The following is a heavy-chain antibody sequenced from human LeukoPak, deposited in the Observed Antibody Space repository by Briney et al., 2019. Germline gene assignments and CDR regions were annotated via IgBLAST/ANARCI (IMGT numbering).Heavy chain of an antibody. CDR1: GGSVTTYY. Sequence: SETLSLTCTVSGGSVTTYYWSWIRQSAGKGLEWIGRIYGSGSTNYSPSLKSRVTMSLDTSKNQFSLKLSSVTAADTAVYYCARGGYNWNYFINWFDPWGQGTLVTVSS. CDR3: ARGGYNWNYFINWFDP. V-gene: IGHV4-4*07. J-gene: IGHJ5*02. D-gene: IGHD1-7*01. CDR2: IYGSGST.